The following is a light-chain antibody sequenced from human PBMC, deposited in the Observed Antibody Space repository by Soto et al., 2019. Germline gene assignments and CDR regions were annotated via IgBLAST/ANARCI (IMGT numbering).Light chain of an antibody. J-gene: IGKJ1*01. V-gene: IGKV3-20*01. CDR1: QSVRSN. Sequence: EIVLTQSPGTLSLSPGERATLSCRASQSVRSNLAWYQQKPGQAPRLLIYGASTRATGIPARFSGSGSGTDFTLTISRLEPEDFAVYYCQQYGSSYPWTFGQGTKVDI. CDR2: GAS. CDR3: QQYGSSYPWT.